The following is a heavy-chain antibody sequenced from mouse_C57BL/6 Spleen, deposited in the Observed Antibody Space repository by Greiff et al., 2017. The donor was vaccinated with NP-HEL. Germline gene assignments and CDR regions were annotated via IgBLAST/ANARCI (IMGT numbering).Heavy chain of an antibody. D-gene: IGHD1-1*01. CDR1: GYAFSSSW. V-gene: IGHV1-82*01. CDR3: ARSFYYGSSYAMDY. Sequence: VKLMESGPELVKPGASVKISCKASGYAFSSSWMNWVKQRPGKGLEWIGRIYPGDGDTNYNGKFKGKATLTADKSSSTAYMQLSSLTSEDSAVYFCARSFYYGSSYAMDYWGQGTSVTVSS. J-gene: IGHJ4*01. CDR2: IYPGDGDT.